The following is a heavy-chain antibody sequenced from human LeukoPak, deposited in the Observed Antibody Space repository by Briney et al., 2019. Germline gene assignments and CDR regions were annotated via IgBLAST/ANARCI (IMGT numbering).Heavy chain of an antibody. Sequence: ASVKVSCKASGYTFTSYAISWVRQAPGQGLEWMGWISAYNGNTNYAQKLQGRVTMTTDTSTSTDYMELRSLRSDDTAVYYCARGRSYYDSRKDYDYWGQGTLVTVSS. CDR1: GYTFTSYA. CDR2: ISAYNGNT. D-gene: IGHD3-22*01. J-gene: IGHJ4*02. V-gene: IGHV1-18*01. CDR3: ARGRSYYDSRKDYDY.